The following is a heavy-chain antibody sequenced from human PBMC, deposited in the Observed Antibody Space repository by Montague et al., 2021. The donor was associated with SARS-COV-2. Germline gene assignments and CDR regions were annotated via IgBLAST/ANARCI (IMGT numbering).Heavy chain of an antibody. CDR2: IYTSGTT. V-gene: IGHV4-61*02. CDR3: ARAHSGSWAHLDN. D-gene: IGHD5-12*01. J-gene: IGHJ4*02. Sequence: TRSLTRTVSGGSISSGSYYWSWIRQPAGKGLEWIGRIYTSGTTYYSFSLKSRVTISVDTSKNQFSLKLTSVTAADTAVYYCARAHSGSWAHLDNWGQGSLVTVSS. CDR1: GGSISSGSYY.